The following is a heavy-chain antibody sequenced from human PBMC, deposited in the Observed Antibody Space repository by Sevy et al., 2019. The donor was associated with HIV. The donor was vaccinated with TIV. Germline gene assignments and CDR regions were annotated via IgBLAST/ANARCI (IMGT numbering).Heavy chain of an antibody. D-gene: IGHD1-26*01. CDR1: GGSISSYY. V-gene: IGHV4-4*07. CDR2: IYTSGST. J-gene: IGHJ4*02. CDR3: ARGGPPTSSGSYFDS. Sequence: SETLSLTCTVSGGSISSYYWNWIRQPAGKGLEWIGRIYTSGSTNYKPSLKSRVTMSVDTSKNQFSLKLSSVTAADTAVYYCARGGPPTSSGSYFDSWGQGTLVTVSS.